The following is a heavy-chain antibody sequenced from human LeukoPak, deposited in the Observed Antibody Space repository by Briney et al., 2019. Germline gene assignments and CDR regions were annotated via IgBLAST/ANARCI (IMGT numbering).Heavy chain of an antibody. Sequence: ASVKVSCKASGGTFSSYAISWVRQAPGQGLEWMGGIIPIFGTANYAQKFQGRVTITADQSTSTAYMELSSLRSEDTAVYYCARVPTYYAAFDIWGQGTMVTVSS. D-gene: IGHD3-16*01. J-gene: IGHJ3*02. CDR3: ARVPTYYAAFDI. V-gene: IGHV1-69*13. CDR1: GGTFSSYA. CDR2: IIPIFGTA.